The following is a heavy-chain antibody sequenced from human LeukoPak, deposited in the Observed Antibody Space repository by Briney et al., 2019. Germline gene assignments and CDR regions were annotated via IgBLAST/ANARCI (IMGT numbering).Heavy chain of an antibody. Sequence: SETLSLTCTVSGGSISSYYWSWIRQPPGKGLEWIGYIYHSGSTKYNPSLKSRVTISVDTSKNQFSLKLSSVTAADTAVYYCARDRGGSYYGELDYWGQGTLVTVSS. CDR3: ARDRGGSYYGELDY. CDR1: GGSISSYY. J-gene: IGHJ4*02. V-gene: IGHV4-59*12. D-gene: IGHD1-26*01. CDR2: IYHSGST.